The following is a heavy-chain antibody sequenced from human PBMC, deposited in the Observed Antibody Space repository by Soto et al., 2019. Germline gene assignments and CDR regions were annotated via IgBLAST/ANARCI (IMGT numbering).Heavy chain of an antibody. CDR3: ARVYCSGGGCYGIDY. J-gene: IGHJ4*02. D-gene: IGHD2-15*01. V-gene: IGHV1-46*01. CDR1: GDTFTSFY. Sequence: QVQLVQSGAEVKKPGASVKISCKASGDTFTSFYMHWVRQAPGQGLEWMGIINPSGDTSYAQNFQCSVTITSNTTTSTVSMELSILRSEGTAAYYCARVYCSGGGCYGIDYWGQGTLVTVSS. CDR2: INPSGDT.